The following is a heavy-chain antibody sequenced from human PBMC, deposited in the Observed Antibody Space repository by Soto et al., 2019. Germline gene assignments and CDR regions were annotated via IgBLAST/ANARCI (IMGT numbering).Heavy chain of an antibody. V-gene: IGHV1-18*04. CDR3: ARDERGTCTSSSCYYFDY. CDR1: GFTFTRYG. D-gene: IGHD2-2*01. Sequence: QVQLVQSGAEVKEPGASVKVSCKASGFTFTRYGFSWVRQAPGQGLEWMAWTSADNGDTNYAPKLQGRVTLTTDTSKGTAYMELRSLRSDDTAVYYCARDERGTCTSSSCYYFDYWGQGTLVTVSS. J-gene: IGHJ4*02. CDR2: TSADNGDT.